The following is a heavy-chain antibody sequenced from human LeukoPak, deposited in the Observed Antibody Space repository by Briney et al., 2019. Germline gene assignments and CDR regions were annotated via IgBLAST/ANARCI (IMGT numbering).Heavy chain of an antibody. V-gene: IGHV3-30*04. CDR3: ERDRDIVATVFDY. J-gene: IGHJ4*02. Sequence: PGGSLRLSCAASGFTFSSYAMHWVRQAPGKGLEWVAVISYDGSNKYYADSVKGRFTISRDNSKNTLYLQMNSLRAEDTAVYYCERDRDIVATVFDYWGQGTLVTVSS. CDR2: ISYDGSNK. CDR1: GFTFSSYA. D-gene: IGHD5-12*01.